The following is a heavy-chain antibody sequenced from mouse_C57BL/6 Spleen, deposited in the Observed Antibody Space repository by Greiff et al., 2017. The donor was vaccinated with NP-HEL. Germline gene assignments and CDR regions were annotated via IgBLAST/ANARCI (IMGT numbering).Heavy chain of an antibody. CDR2: INPYNGGT. D-gene: IGHD1-1*01. J-gene: IGHJ1*03. CDR3: ARRGPITTVGEDWYFDV. Sequence: EVQLQQSGPVLVKPGASVKMSCKASGYTFTDYSMNWVKQSHGKRLEWIGVINPYNGGTSSNQTFKGKAPLTVDKSSSTAYMELNSLTSEDSAVYYCARRGPITTVGEDWYFDVWGTGTTVTVSS. V-gene: IGHV1-19*01. CDR1: GYTFTDYS.